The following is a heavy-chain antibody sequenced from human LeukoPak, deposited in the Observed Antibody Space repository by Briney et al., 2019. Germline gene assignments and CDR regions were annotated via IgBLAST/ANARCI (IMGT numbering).Heavy chain of an antibody. D-gene: IGHD3-10*01. Sequence: GRSLRLSCAASGFTFDDYAMYWVRQAPGKGLEWVSGISWNSVGIGYADSVRGRFTISRDNARNSLYLQMNSLRAEDTALYYCAKDRLSGIREALDHWGQGTLVTVSS. V-gene: IGHV3-9*01. CDR3: AKDRLSGIREALDH. CDR2: ISWNSVGI. J-gene: IGHJ4*02. CDR1: GFTFDDYA.